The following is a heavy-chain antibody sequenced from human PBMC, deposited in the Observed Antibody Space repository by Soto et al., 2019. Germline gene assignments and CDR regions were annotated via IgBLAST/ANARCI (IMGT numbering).Heavy chain of an antibody. V-gene: IGHV1-18*01. Sequence: QVQLVQSGAEVKKPGASLKVSCKASGYTFTSHGISWVRQAPGQGLEWMGWISANNGDTNYAQKFQGRVTVTTDTPTRTGYMELSRLTSEDTAVYYSARMVRGSNIDYYHYMNVRGKGTTVTVSS. D-gene: IGHD3-10*01. CDR2: ISANNGDT. J-gene: IGHJ6*03. CDR1: GYTFTSHG. CDR3: ARMVRGSNIDYYHYMNV.